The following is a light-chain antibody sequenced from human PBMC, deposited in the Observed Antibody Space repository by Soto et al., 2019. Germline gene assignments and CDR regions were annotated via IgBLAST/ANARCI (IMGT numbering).Light chain of an antibody. CDR2: EVT. CDR3: ASYAGGNQV. Sequence: QSVLTQPPSASASAGQSVTISCTGTSSDVGGYDYVSWYQHHPGKAPKLMIYEVTKRPSGVPDRFSGSKSGNTASLTVSGLLPEDEADYYCASYAGGNQVFGTGTKVTVL. J-gene: IGLJ1*01. CDR1: SSDVGGYDY. V-gene: IGLV2-8*01.